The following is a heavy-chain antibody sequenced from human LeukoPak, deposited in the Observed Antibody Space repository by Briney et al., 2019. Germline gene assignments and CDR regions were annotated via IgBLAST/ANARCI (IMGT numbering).Heavy chain of an antibody. V-gene: IGHV3-30*02. CDR3: AKSNGYGLVDI. J-gene: IGHJ3*02. CDR2: IRYDGINK. CDR1: GFTFSTYG. D-gene: IGHD3-10*01. Sequence: GGSLRLSCVASGFTFSTYGMHWVRQAPGKGLEWVAFIRYDGINKYYADSVKGRFTISRDNSKNTLYLQMNSLRAEDTAVYYCAKSNGYGLVDIWGQGTMVTVSS.